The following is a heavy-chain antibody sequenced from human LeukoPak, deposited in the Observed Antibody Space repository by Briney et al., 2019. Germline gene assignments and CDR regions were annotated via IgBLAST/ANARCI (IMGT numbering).Heavy chain of an antibody. CDR1: GFTFANYA. Sequence: GGSLRLSCAASGFTFANYAMSCVRQAPGKGLEWVSGTSGSFSSAYYADSVKGRFTISRDNSENTLYLQMNSLRTEDTAIYYCAKVRDSNPFFDYWGQGTLVTVSS. V-gene: IGHV3-23*01. CDR2: TSGSFSSA. J-gene: IGHJ4*02. CDR3: AKVRDSNPFFDY. D-gene: IGHD4-11*01.